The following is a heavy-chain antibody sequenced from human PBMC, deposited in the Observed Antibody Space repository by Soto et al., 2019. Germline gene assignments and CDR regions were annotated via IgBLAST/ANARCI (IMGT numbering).Heavy chain of an antibody. J-gene: IGHJ4*02. D-gene: IGHD3-10*01. CDR3: ARGNNYFSGTYAKSDY. CDR1: GYIFINYY. CDR2: INPSGGST. V-gene: IGHV1-46*01. Sequence: ASVKVSCKASGYIFINYYMHWVRQAPGQGLEWMAKINPSGGSTNYAQKFQGRITITRDRSTSTVFMDLSGLRSQDTAVYFCARGNNYFSGTYAKSDYWGQGTRVTVCS.